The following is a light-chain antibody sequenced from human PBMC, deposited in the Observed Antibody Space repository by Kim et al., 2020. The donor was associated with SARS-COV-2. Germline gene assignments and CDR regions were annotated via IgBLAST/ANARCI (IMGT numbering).Light chain of an antibody. J-gene: IGKJ2*01. CDR1: QDIATT. V-gene: IGKV1-13*02. CDR2: SAS. CDR3: QQTKTYPHS. Sequence: AIQLTQSPSSLSASMGDRVTITCRASQDIATTLAWYQQKPGKSPKLLIYSASNLESGVPSRFSGSGSGTDFFLTINNLQTEDFATFYCQQTKTYPHSFGQGTKLEIK.